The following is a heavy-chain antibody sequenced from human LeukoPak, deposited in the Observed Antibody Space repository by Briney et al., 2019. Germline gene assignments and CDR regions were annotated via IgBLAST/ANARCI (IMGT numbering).Heavy chain of an antibody. CDR2: ISGYNGNT. V-gene: IGHV1-18*01. CDR1: GYTFTNYG. Sequence: ASVKVSCKASGYTFTNYGLSWVRQAPGQGLEWMGWISGYNGNTNYAQKLQGRVTMTTDTSTSTAYMELRSLRSDDTAVYYCARGYYYDSSLSDWGQGTLVTVSS. D-gene: IGHD3-22*01. J-gene: IGHJ4*02. CDR3: ARGYYYDSSLSD.